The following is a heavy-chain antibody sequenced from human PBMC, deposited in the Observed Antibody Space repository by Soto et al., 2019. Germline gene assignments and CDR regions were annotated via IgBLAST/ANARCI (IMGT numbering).Heavy chain of an antibody. V-gene: IGHV3-30*03. CDR1: GFTFSSYG. D-gene: IGHD3-10*01. CDR3: APWFGAFDY. J-gene: IGHJ4*02. Sequence: QVQLVESGGGVVQPGRSLRLSCAASGFTFSSYGMHWVRQAPGKGLEWVAVISYDGSNKYYADSVKGRFTISRDNSKSTRYLQMNSLRAEDTAVYYCAPWFGAFDYWGQGTMVTVSS. CDR2: ISYDGSNK.